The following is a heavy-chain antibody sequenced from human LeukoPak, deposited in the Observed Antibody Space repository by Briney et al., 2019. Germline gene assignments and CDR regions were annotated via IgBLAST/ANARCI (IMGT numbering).Heavy chain of an antibody. Sequence: ASVKVSCKASGYIFTSYGISWVRQAPGQGLEWMGWISAYNGNTNYAQKLQGRVTITADKSTSTAYMELSSLRSEDTAVYYCARDKGGWLQYYYFDYWGQGTLVTVSS. CDR2: ISAYNGNT. D-gene: IGHD5-24*01. V-gene: IGHV1-18*01. CDR1: GYIFTSYG. J-gene: IGHJ4*02. CDR3: ARDKGGWLQYYYFDY.